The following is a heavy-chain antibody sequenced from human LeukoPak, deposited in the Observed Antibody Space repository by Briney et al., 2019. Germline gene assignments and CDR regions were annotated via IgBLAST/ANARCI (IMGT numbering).Heavy chain of an antibody. CDR3: AKFTREYCSSTSCPNWFDP. D-gene: IGHD2-2*01. Sequence: GGSLRLSCAASGFTFSTYAMSWVRQAPGKGLEWVSAISASGGTTYYADSVKGRFTISRDNSQNTLYLQMNSLSAEDTAIYYCAKFTREYCSSTSCPNWFDPWGQGTLVTVSS. CDR2: ISASGGTT. V-gene: IGHV3-23*01. J-gene: IGHJ5*02. CDR1: GFTFSTYA.